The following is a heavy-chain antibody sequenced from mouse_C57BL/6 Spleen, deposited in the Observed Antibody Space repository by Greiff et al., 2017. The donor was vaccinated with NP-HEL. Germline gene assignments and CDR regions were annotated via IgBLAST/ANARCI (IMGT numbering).Heavy chain of an antibody. CDR2: INPNNGGT. CDR1: GYTFTDYN. Sequence: EVQLQQSGPELVKPGASVKMSCKASGYTFTDYNMHWVKQSHGKSLEWIGYINPNNGGTSYNQKFKGKATLTVNKSSSTAYMELRSLTSEDSAVYYCARGGGLRLWFAYWGQGTLVTVSA. CDR3: ARGGGLRLWFAY. D-gene: IGHD2-4*01. V-gene: IGHV1-22*01. J-gene: IGHJ3*01.